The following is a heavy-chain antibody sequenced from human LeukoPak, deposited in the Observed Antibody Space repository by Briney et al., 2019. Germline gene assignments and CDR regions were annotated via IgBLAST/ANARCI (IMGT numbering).Heavy chain of an antibody. V-gene: IGHV4-34*01. J-gene: IGHJ6*03. Sequence: SETLSLTCAVYGGSFSGYYWSWIRQPPGKGLEWIGEINHSGSTNYNPSLKSRVTISVDTSKNQFSLKLSSVTAADTAVYCCARGRSGYCSGGSCYSNYYYYYMDVWGKGTTVTVSS. D-gene: IGHD2-15*01. CDR2: INHSGST. CDR3: ARGRSGYCSGGSCYSNYYYYYMDV. CDR1: GGSFSGYY.